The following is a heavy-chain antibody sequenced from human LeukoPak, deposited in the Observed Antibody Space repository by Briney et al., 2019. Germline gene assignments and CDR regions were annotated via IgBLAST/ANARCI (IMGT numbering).Heavy chain of an antibody. CDR1: GGSISSYY. V-gene: IGHV4-34*01. CDR3: ASAHSYYYYYMDV. J-gene: IGHJ6*03. CDR2: INHSGST. Sequence: SETLSLTCTVSGGSISSYYWSWIRQPPGKGLEWIGEINHSGSTNYNPSLKSRVTISVDTSKNQFSLKLSSVTAADTAVYYCASAHSYYYYYMDVWGKGTTVTVSS.